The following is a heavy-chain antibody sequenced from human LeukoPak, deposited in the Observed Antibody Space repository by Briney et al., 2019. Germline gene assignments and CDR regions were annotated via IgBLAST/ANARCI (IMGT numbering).Heavy chain of an antibody. Sequence: PSETLSLTXAVYGGSFSGYYWSWIRQPPGKGLEWIGEINHSGSTNYNPSLKSRVTISVDTSKNQFSLKLSSVTAADTAVYYCARDDPYYYGSGSYYYYWGQGTLVTVSS. CDR3: ARDDPYYYGSGSYYYY. D-gene: IGHD3-10*01. V-gene: IGHV4-34*01. J-gene: IGHJ4*02. CDR2: INHSGST. CDR1: GGSFSGYY.